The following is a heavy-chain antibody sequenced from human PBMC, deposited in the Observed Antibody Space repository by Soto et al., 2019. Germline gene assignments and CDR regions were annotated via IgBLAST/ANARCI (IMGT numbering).Heavy chain of an antibody. CDR2: ISAYNGNT. CDR1: GYTFTSYG. D-gene: IGHD3-3*01. J-gene: IGHJ6*02. Sequence: GASVKVSCKASGYTFTSYGISWVRQAPGQGLEWMGWISAYNGNTNYAQKLQGRVTMTTDTSTSTAYMELRSLRSDDTAVYYCARDPRLRFLEWLSYGMDVWGQGTTVTVSS. V-gene: IGHV1-18*04. CDR3: ARDPRLRFLEWLSYGMDV.